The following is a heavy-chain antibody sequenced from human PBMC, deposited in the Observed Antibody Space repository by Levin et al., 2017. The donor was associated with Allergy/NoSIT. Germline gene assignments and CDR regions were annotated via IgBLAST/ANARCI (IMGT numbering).Heavy chain of an antibody. CDR2: IYYSGST. CDR1: GGSISSSSYY. D-gene: IGHD3-10*01. J-gene: IGHJ3*02. Sequence: GSLRLSCTVSGGSISSSSYYWGWIRQPPGKGLEWIGSIYYSGSTYYNPSLKSRVTISVDTSKNQFSLKLSSVTAADTAVYYCARGYGSGTYRDAFDIWGQGTMVTVSS. CDR3: ARGYGSGTYRDAFDI. V-gene: IGHV4-39*01.